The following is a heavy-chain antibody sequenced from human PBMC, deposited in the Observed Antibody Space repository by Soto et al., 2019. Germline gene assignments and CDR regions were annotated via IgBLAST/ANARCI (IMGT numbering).Heavy chain of an antibody. CDR2: ISAYNGNT. CDR3: ARPRRLMVYARGYSRLDY. J-gene: IGHJ4*02. Sequence: QVQLVQSGAEVKKPGASVKVSCKASGYTFTSYGISWVRQAPGQGLEWMGWISAYNGNTNYAQKLQGRVTMTTDTSTSTAYTELRSLRSDDTAVYYCARPRRLMVYARGYSRLDYWGQGTLVTVSS. CDR1: GYTFTSYG. D-gene: IGHD2-8*01. V-gene: IGHV1-18*04.